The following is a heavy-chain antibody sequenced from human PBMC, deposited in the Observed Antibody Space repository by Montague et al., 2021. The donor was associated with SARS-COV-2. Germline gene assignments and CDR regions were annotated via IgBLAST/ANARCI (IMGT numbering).Heavy chain of an antibody. D-gene: IGHD3-22*01. CDR1: GGSISSSSYY. CDR3: ARHGKTRIAMIVVVIGYFDY. CDR2: IYYSGST. V-gene: IGHV4-39*01. Sequence: SETLSLTCTVSGGSISSSSYYWGWIRQPPGKGLEWIGSIYYSGSTYYNPSLKSRVTISVDTSKNQFSLKLSSVTAADTAVDYCARHGKTRIAMIVVVIGYFDYWGQGTRGTVSS. J-gene: IGHJ4*02.